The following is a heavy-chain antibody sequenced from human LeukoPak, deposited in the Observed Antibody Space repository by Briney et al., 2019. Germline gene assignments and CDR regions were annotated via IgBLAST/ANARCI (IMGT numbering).Heavy chain of an antibody. Sequence: GGSLRLSCAASGFTFDDYAMNWVRQAPGKGLEWVSGITWNSGSTGYADSVKGRFTISRDNAKNSLYLQMNSLRAEDTALYYCAKDTRYSYGYGMDVWGQGTTVTVSS. CDR1: GFTFDDYA. V-gene: IGHV3-9*01. CDR3: AKDTRYSYGYGMDV. D-gene: IGHD5-18*01. CDR2: ITWNSGST. J-gene: IGHJ6*02.